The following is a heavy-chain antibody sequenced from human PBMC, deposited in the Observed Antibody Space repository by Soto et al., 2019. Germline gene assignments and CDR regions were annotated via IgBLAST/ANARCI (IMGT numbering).Heavy chain of an antibody. CDR3: AKDKGTNYDILTFGY. CDR2: ISWNSGSI. Sequence: EVQLVESGGGLVQPGRSLRLSCVASGFTFDDYAMHWVRQAPGKGLEWVSGISWNSGSIGYADSVKGRFTISRDNAKNSLYLQMNSLRAEDTGLYYCAKDKGTNYDILTFGYWGQGTLVTVSS. J-gene: IGHJ4*02. CDR1: GFTFDDYA. V-gene: IGHV3-9*01. D-gene: IGHD3-9*01.